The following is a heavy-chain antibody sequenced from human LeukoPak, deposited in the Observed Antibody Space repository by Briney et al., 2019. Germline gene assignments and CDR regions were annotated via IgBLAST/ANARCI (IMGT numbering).Heavy chain of an antibody. CDR1: GFTFDDYA. J-gene: IGHJ4*02. CDR2: ISWNSDII. Sequence: GRSLRLSCAASGFTFDDYAMHWVRQAPGKGLEWVSGISWNSDIIAYADSVKGRFTISRDNAKNSLYLQMNSLRAEDTAVYYCAKDVTAMATLFDYWGQGTLVTVSS. CDR3: AKDVTAMATLFDY. V-gene: IGHV3-9*01. D-gene: IGHD5-18*01.